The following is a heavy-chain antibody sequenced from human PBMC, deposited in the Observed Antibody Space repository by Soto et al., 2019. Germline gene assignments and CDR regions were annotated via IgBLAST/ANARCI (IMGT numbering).Heavy chain of an antibody. V-gene: IGHV3-11*01. CDR1: GFTFSDYY. CDR3: ARGGGYGGQYYYGMDV. D-gene: IGHD3-16*01. CDR2: ITSSGRTI. Sequence: GESLRLSCAPSGFTFSDYYMSWIRQAQGKGREWVSYITSSGRTIFYAKSVKGRFTIPRDHATNSQYLQMDRASAADTVVYYCARGGGYGGQYYYGMDVWGQGTTVTVSS. J-gene: IGHJ6*02.